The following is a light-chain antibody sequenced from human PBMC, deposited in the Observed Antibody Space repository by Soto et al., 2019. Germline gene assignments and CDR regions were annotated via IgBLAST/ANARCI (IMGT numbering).Light chain of an antibody. CDR3: QQYNSFCT. V-gene: IGKV1-5*03. CDR1: QSISSW. J-gene: IGKJ1*01. Sequence: DIQMTQSPSTLSASVGDRVTITCRASQSISSWLAWYQQKPGKAPKLLIYKASSLESGVPSRFSGSGSGTEFTLTISSLQPDDFATYYCQQYNSFCTFGQGTKVKSN. CDR2: KAS.